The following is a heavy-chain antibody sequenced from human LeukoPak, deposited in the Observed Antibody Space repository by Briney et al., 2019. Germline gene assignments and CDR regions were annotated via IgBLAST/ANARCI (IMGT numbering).Heavy chain of an antibody. CDR3: AKVSRYYYYYGMDV. Sequence: GGSLRLSCAASGFTFDDYGMSWVRQAPGKGLEWVSAISGSGGSTYYADSVKGRFTISRDNSKNTLYLQMNSLRAEDTAVYYCAKVSRYYYYYGMDVWGQGTTVTVSS. CDR2: ISGSGGST. CDR1: GFTFDDYG. V-gene: IGHV3-23*01. J-gene: IGHJ6*02.